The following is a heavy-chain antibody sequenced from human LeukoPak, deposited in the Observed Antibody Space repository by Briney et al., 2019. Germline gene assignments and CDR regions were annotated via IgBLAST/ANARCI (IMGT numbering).Heavy chain of an antibody. D-gene: IGHD5-18*01. Sequence: PGRSLRLSCAASGFTFSGYAMHWVRQAPGKGLEWVAVISNDGSNKYYADSVKGRFTISRDNSKNTLYLQMDSLRAEDTAVYYCAKKKQLGTGDAFDIWGQGTMVTASS. CDR3: AKKKQLGTGDAFDI. V-gene: IGHV3-30*04. J-gene: IGHJ3*02. CDR2: ISNDGSNK. CDR1: GFTFSGYA.